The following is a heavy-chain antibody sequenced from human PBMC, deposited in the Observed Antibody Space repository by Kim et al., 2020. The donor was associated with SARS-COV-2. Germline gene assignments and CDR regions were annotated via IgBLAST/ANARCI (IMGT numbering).Heavy chain of an antibody. D-gene: IGHD6-13*01. Sequence: SETLSLTCTVSGASISSSTYYWGWIRQPPGRRLEWIATMYYSGSTYYNPSLKSRATMSGDPSKNQFSLKLTSVTAADTAVYYCGGGSSSLYSGFDYWGQG. V-gene: IGHV4-39*01. CDR2: MYYSGST. J-gene: IGHJ4*02. CDR1: GASISSSTYY. CDR3: GGGSSSLYSGFDY.